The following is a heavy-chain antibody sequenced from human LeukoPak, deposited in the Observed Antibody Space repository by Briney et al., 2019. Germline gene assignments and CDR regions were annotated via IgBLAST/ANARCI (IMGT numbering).Heavy chain of an antibody. Sequence: SGTLSLTCTVSGGSISTYYWNWIGQHPEKSLEWIGYIFYSGSAYYNPSLKSRVTISVDTSKNQFSLKLSSVTAADTAVYYCARGSTLIRGFDYWGQGTLVTVSS. V-gene: IGHV4-59*06. CDR1: GGSISTYY. CDR3: ARGSTLIRGFDY. J-gene: IGHJ4*02. D-gene: IGHD3-10*01. CDR2: IFYSGSA.